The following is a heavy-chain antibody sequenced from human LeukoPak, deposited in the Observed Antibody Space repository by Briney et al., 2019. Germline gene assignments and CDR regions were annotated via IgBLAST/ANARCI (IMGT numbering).Heavy chain of an antibody. CDR2: ISSSSSYI. CDR3: ARGDSSSSRLGDY. J-gene: IGHJ4*02. Sequence: GGSLRLSCAASGFTFSSYSMNWVRQAPGKGLEWVSSISSSSSYIYYADSVKGRFTISRDNAKNSLYLQMNSLRAEDTAVYYCARGDSSSSRLGDYWGRGTLVTVSS. D-gene: IGHD6-6*01. CDR1: GFTFSSYS. V-gene: IGHV3-21*01.